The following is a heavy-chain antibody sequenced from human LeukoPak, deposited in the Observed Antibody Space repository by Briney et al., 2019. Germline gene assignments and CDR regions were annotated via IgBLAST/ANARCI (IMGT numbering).Heavy chain of an antibody. Sequence: ASVKVSCKASGYTFTGYYMHRVRQAPGQGLEWMGWINPNSGGTNYAQKFQGRVTMTRDTSISTAYMELSRLRSDDTAVYYCARDGAYCGGDCSSFTYYYYYMDVWGKGTTVTISS. D-gene: IGHD2-21*02. CDR3: ARDGAYCGGDCSSFTYYYYYMDV. J-gene: IGHJ6*03. V-gene: IGHV1-2*02. CDR1: GYTFTGYY. CDR2: INPNSGGT.